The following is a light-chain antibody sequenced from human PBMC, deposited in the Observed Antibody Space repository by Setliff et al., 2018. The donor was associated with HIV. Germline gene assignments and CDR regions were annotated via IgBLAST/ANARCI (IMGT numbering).Light chain of an antibody. Sequence: ALAQPRSVSGSPGQSVTISCTGTSSDVGAYNYVSWYQHHPGKAPKLMIYDVTKRPSGVPDRFSGSKSDNTASLTISGLQAEDEADYYCCSYSGTYIFYVFGTGTKVTVL. J-gene: IGLJ1*01. CDR2: DVT. V-gene: IGLV2-11*01. CDR3: CSYSGTYIFYV. CDR1: SSDVGAYNY.